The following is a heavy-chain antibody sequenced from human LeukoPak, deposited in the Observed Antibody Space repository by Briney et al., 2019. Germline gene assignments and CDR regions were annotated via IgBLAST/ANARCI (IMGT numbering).Heavy chain of an antibody. CDR1: GFTFSSYW. CDR3: AKDCSGDCYALGY. CDR2: IKQDGSEK. D-gene: IGHD2-21*01. Sequence: GGSLRLFCAASGFTFSSYWMSWVRQAPGKGLEWVANIKQDGSEKYYVDSVKGRFTISRDNAKNSLYLQMNSLRAEDTAVYYCAKDCSGDCYALGYWGQGTLVTVSS. J-gene: IGHJ4*02. V-gene: IGHV3-7*01.